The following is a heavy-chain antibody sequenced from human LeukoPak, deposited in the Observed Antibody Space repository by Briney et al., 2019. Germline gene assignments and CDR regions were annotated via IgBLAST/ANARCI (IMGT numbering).Heavy chain of an antibody. J-gene: IGHJ3*02. CDR3: ARVVDYYDSSGPRGWDAFDI. Sequence: ASVKVSCKASGYTFTSYAMNWVRQAPGQGLEWMGWINTNTGNPTYAQGFTGRFVFSLDTSVSTAYLQISSRKAEDTAVYYCARVVDYYDSSGPRGWDAFDIWGQGTMVTVSS. D-gene: IGHD3-22*01. V-gene: IGHV7-4-1*02. CDR1: GYTFTSYA. CDR2: INTNTGNP.